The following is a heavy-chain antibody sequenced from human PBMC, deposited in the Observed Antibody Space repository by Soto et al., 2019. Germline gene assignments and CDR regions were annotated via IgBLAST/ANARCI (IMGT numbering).Heavy chain of an antibody. CDR2: INHSGTT. CDR1: GGLFNGYY. J-gene: IGHJ5*02. D-gene: IGHD3-10*01. CDR3: ARGLFGDGSGSYNWFDP. V-gene: IGHV4-34*01. Sequence: SETPSLTCAVYGGLFNGYYWSWIRQSPGKGLEWIGEINHSGTTNYNPSLKSRVTISVDTSKNQFSLKLYSVIAADTAVYYCARGLFGDGSGSYNWFDPRGPLKPVTVSS.